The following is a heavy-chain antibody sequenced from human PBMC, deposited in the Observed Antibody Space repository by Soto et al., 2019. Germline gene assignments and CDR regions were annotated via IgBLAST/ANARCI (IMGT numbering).Heavy chain of an antibody. D-gene: IGHD3-10*01. V-gene: IGHV1-3*01. CDR2: INAGNGNT. CDR3: ASYGVRLGLGT. Sequence: ASGNAACKASGYTFTSYRMHLVRQAPGQRLEWMGWINAGNGNTKYSQKFQGRVTITRHTSASTTYMELSSLRSEDTAVYYCASYGVRLGLGTWGQGTLVTLSS. J-gene: IGHJ5*02. CDR1: GYTFTSYR.